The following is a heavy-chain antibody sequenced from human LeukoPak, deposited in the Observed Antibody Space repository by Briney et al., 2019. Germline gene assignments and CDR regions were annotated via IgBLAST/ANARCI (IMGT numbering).Heavy chain of an antibody. Sequence: PSETLSLTCTVSGGSISSGSYYWSWIRQPAGKGLEWIGRIYTSGSTNYNPSLKSRVTISVDTSKNQFSLELSSVTAADTAVYYCARLGKLYGSGSYGFFDYWGQGSLVTVSS. J-gene: IGHJ4*02. V-gene: IGHV4-61*02. CDR2: IYTSGST. CDR1: GGSISSGSYY. D-gene: IGHD3-10*01. CDR3: ARLGKLYGSGSYGFFDY.